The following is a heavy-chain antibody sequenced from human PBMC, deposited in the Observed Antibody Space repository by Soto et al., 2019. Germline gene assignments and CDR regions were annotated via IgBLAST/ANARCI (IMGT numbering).Heavy chain of an antibody. CDR2: ISGSGGST. Sequence: EVQLLESGGGLVQPGGSLRLSCAASGFTFSSYAMSWVRQAPGKGLEWVSAISGSGGSTHYADSVKGRFTISRDNSKNTLYLQMNSLRAEDTAVYYCAKGVVAAYYYYMDVWGKGTTVTVSS. V-gene: IGHV3-23*01. D-gene: IGHD2-15*01. CDR3: AKGVVAAYYYYMDV. CDR1: GFTFSSYA. J-gene: IGHJ6*03.